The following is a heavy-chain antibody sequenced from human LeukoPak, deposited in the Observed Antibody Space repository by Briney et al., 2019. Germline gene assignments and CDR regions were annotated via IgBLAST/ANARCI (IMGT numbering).Heavy chain of an antibody. J-gene: IGHJ5*02. CDR3: AKGGYTTWSDP. CDR2: IRSNGGDT. CDR1: GFTFREYS. Sequence: GGSLRLSCAASGFTFREYSMSWVRQAPGKGLEWVSNIRSNGGDTYYTDSVKGRFTISRDNSKNTLYLEMNSLRAEDTAVYYCAKGGYTTWSDPWGQGTLVTVSS. D-gene: IGHD2-15*01. V-gene: IGHV3-23*01.